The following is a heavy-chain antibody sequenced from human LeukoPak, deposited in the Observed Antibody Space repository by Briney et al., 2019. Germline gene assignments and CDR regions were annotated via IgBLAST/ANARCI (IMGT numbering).Heavy chain of an antibody. CDR2: MSSNGGST. J-gene: IGHJ6*02. CDR3: VKGLGFYTYYSMDV. V-gene: IGHV3-64D*06. CDR1: GFTFSNYA. Sequence: GGSLRLSCSASGFTFSNYAMHWVRQAPGKGLEYVSGMSSNGGSTYYADSVKGRFTISRDNSKNTLNLQMSSLRAEDTAVYYCVKGLGFYTYYSMDVWGQGTTVTVSS. D-gene: IGHD2/OR15-2a*01.